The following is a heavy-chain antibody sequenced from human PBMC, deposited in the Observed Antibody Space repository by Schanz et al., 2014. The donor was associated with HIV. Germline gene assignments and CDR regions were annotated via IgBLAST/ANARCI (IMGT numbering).Heavy chain of an antibody. CDR1: GLTVNSND. D-gene: IGHD1-26*01. V-gene: IGHV3-21*01. CDR2: ITSGGYI. J-gene: IGHJ1*01. CDR3: ARDSGSYQYFQY. Sequence: EVQVVESGGGLVQPGGSLRLSCAASGLTVNSNDMSWVRQAPGKGLEWVSSITSGGYIYYADSLRGRFTISRDNAKNSLYLQMKSLRAEDTAVYYCARDSGSYQYFQYWGQGTPVTVSS.